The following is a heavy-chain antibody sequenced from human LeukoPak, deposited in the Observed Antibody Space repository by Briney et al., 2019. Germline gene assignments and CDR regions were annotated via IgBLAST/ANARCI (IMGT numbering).Heavy chain of an antibody. CDR2: INAGNGNT. J-gene: IGHJ4*02. D-gene: IGHD3-10*01. CDR3: ARATPMVRGVSDY. Sequence: ASVKVSCKASGYTFTSYAMHWVRQAPGQRLEWMGWINAGNGNTKYSQEFQGRVTITRDTSASTAYMELSRLRSDDTAVYYCARATPMVRGVSDYWGQGTLVTVSS. CDR1: GYTFTSYA. V-gene: IGHV1-3*01.